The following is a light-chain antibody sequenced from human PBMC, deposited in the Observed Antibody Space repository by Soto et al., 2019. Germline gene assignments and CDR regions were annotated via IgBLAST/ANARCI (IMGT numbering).Light chain of an antibody. Sequence: DIVMTQSPDSLAVSLGERATINCKSSQSVLYSSNNKNYLVWYQQKPGQPPKLLLYWASTRESGVPDRFSGSGSGTDFTLTISSLQAEDVAVYYCQQYYSTPLTFGGGTTGDIK. CDR1: QSVLYSSNNKNY. CDR2: WAS. CDR3: QQYYSTPLT. V-gene: IGKV4-1*01. J-gene: IGKJ4*01.